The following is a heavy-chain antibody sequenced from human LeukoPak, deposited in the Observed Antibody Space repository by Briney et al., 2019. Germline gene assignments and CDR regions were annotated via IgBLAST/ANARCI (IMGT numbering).Heavy chain of an antibody. D-gene: IGHD3-3*01. CDR1: GFTFSSYA. Sequence: PGGSLRLSCAASGFTFSSYAMHWVRQAPGKGLEWVAVISYDGSNKYYADSVKGRFTISRDNSKNTLYLQMNSLRAEDTAVYYCAREIPTIFGVVTHFDYWGQGTLVTVSS. CDR3: AREIPTIFGVVTHFDY. CDR2: ISYDGSNK. V-gene: IGHV3-30-3*01. J-gene: IGHJ4*02.